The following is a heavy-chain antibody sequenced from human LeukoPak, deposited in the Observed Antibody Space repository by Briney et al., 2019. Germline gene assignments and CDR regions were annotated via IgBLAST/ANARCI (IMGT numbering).Heavy chain of an antibody. Sequence: AGGSLRLSCAASGFTFNSFFLNWVRLTPGRELEWVACISQDGSETFYMDSVRGRFTISRDNTKNSLYLQMNSLRAEGTAVYFCVRDLGHSRHYFEYWGQGALVTVSS. D-gene: IGHD7-27*01. CDR1: GFTFNSFF. J-gene: IGHJ4*02. V-gene: IGHV3-7*01. CDR3: VRDLGHSRHYFEY. CDR2: ISQDGSET.